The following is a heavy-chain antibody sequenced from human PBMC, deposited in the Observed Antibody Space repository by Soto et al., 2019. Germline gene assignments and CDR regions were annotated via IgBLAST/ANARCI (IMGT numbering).Heavy chain of an antibody. Sequence: PGGSLRLSCAASGFTFSSYGMHWVRQAPGKGLEWVAVISYDGSNKYYVDSVKGRFTISRDNSKNTLYLQMNSLRTEDTAVYYCAKDSLDYSSSSTPDYWGQGILVTVSS. CDR1: GFTFSSYG. CDR2: ISYDGSNK. V-gene: IGHV3-30*18. D-gene: IGHD6-6*01. CDR3: AKDSLDYSSSSTPDY. J-gene: IGHJ4*02.